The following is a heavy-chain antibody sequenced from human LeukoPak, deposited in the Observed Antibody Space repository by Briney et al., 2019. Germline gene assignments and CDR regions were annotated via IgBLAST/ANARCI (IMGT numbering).Heavy chain of an antibody. V-gene: IGHV3-30-3*01. Sequence: PGGSLRLSCAASGFTFGSYDLSWVRQAPGKGLEWVAVISYDGSNKYYADSVKGRFTISRDNSKNTLYLQMNSLRAEDTAVYYCARDEPNIVVVVAATMGLDYWGQGTLVTVSS. D-gene: IGHD2-15*01. CDR2: ISYDGSNK. CDR1: GFTFGSYD. J-gene: IGHJ4*02. CDR3: ARDEPNIVVVVAATMGLDY.